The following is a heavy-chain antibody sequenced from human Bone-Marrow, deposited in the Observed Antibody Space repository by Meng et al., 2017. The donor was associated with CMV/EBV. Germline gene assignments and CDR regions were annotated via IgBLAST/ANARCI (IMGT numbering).Heavy chain of an antibody. CDR1: GFTVSSNY. Sequence: GESLKISCAASGFTVSSNYMSWVRQAPGKGLEWVSVIYSGGNTYYADSVKGRFTISRDNPKNTLYLQMNSLRAEDTAVYYCARRIDDRIVVVPGSYGMDVWGQRTTVTVAS. J-gene: IGHJ6*02. D-gene: IGHD2-2*01. V-gene: IGHV3-53*01. CDR2: IYSGGNT. CDR3: ARRIDDRIVVVPGSYGMDV.